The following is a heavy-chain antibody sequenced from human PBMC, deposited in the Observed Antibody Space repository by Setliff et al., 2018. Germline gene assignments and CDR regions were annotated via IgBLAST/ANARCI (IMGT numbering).Heavy chain of an antibody. CDR2: IYPDDSDT. Sequence: PGESLKISCKDSASTFSNYWIVWVRQMPGKGLEWMGMIYPDDSDTKYHPSFQGQVTISADKPISTAYLQWSSLKASDTAMYYCARALYPSSFIGHNWFDPWGQGTLVTVSS. CDR1: ASTFSNYW. J-gene: IGHJ5*02. CDR3: ARALYPSSFIGHNWFDP. D-gene: IGHD2-2*01. V-gene: IGHV5-51*01.